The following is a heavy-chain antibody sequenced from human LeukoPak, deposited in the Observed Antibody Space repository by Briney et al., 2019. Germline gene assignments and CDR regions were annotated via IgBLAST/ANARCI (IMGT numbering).Heavy chain of an antibody. Sequence: GGSLRLSCAASGFTFDKAWMTWVRQAPGKGLEWVSFIYSGGSTHYSDSVKGRFTISRDNSKNTLYLQMNSLRAEDTAVYYCARRAGAYSHPYDYWGQGTLVTVSS. J-gene: IGHJ4*02. CDR1: GFTFDKAW. D-gene: IGHD4/OR15-4a*01. CDR3: ARRAGAYSHPYDY. CDR2: IYSGGST. V-gene: IGHV3-53*01.